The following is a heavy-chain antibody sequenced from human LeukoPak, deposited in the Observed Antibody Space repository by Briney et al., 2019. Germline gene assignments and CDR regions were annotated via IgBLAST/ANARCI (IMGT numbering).Heavy chain of an antibody. D-gene: IGHD3-10*01. CDR2: IYTSGST. J-gene: IGHJ2*01. Sequence: PSETLSLTCTVSGGSISSGSYYWSWIRQPAGKGLEWIGRIYTSGSTNYNPSLKSRVTISVDTSKNQFSLKLSSVTAADTAVYYCARDSMVRGVGWYFDLWGRGTLVTVSS. CDR3: ARDSMVRGVGWYFDL. CDR1: GGSISSGSYY. V-gene: IGHV4-61*02.